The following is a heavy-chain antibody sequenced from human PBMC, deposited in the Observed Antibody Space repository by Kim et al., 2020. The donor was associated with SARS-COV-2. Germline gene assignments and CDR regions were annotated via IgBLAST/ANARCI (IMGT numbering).Heavy chain of an antibody. CDR2: IKSKTDGGTT. CDR1: GFTFSNAW. CDR3: TTPPYYYDSSGYLQDDAFDI. J-gene: IGHJ3*02. V-gene: IGHV3-15*01. D-gene: IGHD3-22*01. Sequence: GGSLRLSCAASGFTFSNAWMSWVRQAPGKGLEWVGRIKSKTDGGTTDYAAPVKGRFTISRDDSKNTLYLQMNSLKTEDTAVYYCTTPPYYYDSSGYLQDDAFDIWGQGTMVTVSS.